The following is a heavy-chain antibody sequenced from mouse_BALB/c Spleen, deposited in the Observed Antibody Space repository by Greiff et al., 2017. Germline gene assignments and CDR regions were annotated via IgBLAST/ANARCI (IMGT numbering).Heavy chain of an antibody. Sequence: EVQLQQSGPGLVKPSQSLSLTCTVTGYSITSDYAWNWIRQFPGNKLEWMGYISYSGSTSYNPSLKSRISITRDTSKNQFFLQLNSVTTEDTATYYCARSGTAREGYAMDYWGQGTSVTVSS. CDR3: ARSGTAREGYAMDY. CDR2: ISYSGST. CDR1: GYSITSDYA. V-gene: IGHV3-2*02. J-gene: IGHJ4*01. D-gene: IGHD3-3*01.